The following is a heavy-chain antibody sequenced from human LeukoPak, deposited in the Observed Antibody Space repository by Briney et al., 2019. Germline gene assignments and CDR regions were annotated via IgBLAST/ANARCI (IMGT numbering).Heavy chain of an antibody. CDR2: MNPNSGNT. J-gene: IGHJ6*03. Sequence: ASVKVSCKASGYTFTSYDINWVRQATGQGLEWMGWMNPNSGNTGYAQKFQGRVTMTRNTSISTAYMELSSLRSEDTAVYYCAREYSSSWYGYYYYMDVWGKGTTVTISS. D-gene: IGHD6-13*01. V-gene: IGHV1-8*02. CDR1: GYTFTSYD. CDR3: AREYSSSWYGYYYYMDV.